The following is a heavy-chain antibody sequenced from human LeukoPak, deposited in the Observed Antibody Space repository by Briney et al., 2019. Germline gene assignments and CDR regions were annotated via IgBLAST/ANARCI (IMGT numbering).Heavy chain of an antibody. CDR3: VRHSGTYYDY. J-gene: IGHJ4*02. Sequence: GGSLRLSCAASGVTFISYWMTWVRQAPGKGLEWVANIKHDGSEKFNVDSVKGRFTIARENAKNSLYLQMNSLRAEDTAVYYCVRHSGTYYDYWGQGTLVTVSS. CDR2: IKHDGSEK. V-gene: IGHV3-7*01. D-gene: IGHD1-26*01. CDR1: GVTFISYW.